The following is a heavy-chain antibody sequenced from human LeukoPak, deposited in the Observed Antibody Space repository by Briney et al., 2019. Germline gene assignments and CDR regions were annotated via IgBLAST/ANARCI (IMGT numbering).Heavy chain of an antibody. CDR2: FYYTGNT. CDR3: ARGLLPSDPKFDP. Sequence: SETLSLTCAVSGGSISSGSYSWSWIRQPPGKGLEWIGYFYYTGNTYYNPSLKSRVTISLDTSKNQFSLKLTSVTAADTAVYYCARGLLPSDPKFDPWGQGILVTVSS. D-gene: IGHD2/OR15-2a*01. CDR1: GGSISSGSYS. V-gene: IGHV4-30-4*07. J-gene: IGHJ5*02.